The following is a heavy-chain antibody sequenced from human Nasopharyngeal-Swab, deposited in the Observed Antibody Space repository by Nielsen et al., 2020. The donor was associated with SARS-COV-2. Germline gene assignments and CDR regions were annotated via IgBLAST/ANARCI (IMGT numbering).Heavy chain of an antibody. D-gene: IGHD3-10*01. CDR3: ARAGGGYFDD. Sequence: GESLKISCAASGFTFSSYGMHWVRQAPGKGLEWVAVIWYDGSNEYSTDSVKGRFTISRDNSKNTLYLQMNSLRADDTAVYYCARAGGGYFDDWGQGTLVTVSS. CDR2: IWYDGSNE. V-gene: IGHV3-33*01. J-gene: IGHJ4*02. CDR1: GFTFSSYG.